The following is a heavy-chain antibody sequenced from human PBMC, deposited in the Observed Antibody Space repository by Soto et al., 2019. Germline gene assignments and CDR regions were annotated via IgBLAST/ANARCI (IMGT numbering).Heavy chain of an antibody. V-gene: IGHV3-74*01. Sequence: LRLSCAASGFTFSSYWMHWVRQAPGKGLVWVSRINSDGSSTSYADSVKGRFTISRDNAKNTLYLQMNSLRAEDTAVYYCARDHYYGPYGMDVWGQGTTVTVSS. CDR2: INSDGSST. CDR3: ARDHYYGPYGMDV. J-gene: IGHJ6*02. D-gene: IGHD3-10*01. CDR1: GFTFSSYW.